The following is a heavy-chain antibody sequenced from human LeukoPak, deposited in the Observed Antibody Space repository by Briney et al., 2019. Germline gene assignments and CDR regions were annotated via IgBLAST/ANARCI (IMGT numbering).Heavy chain of an antibody. D-gene: IGHD3-16*01. CDR3: AKDRYYDYVWGNYYYHCMDG. J-gene: IGHJ6*02. CDR2: ISGSGGYI. Sequence: GGSLRLSCAASGFTFNFYAMNWVRQAPGKGLEWVSVISGSGGYIHYADSVKGRFTISRDNSNNTAYLQMNSLRVEDTAVYYCAKDRYYDYVWGNYYYHCMDGWGQGTTVTVSS. CDR1: GFTFNFYA. V-gene: IGHV3-23*01.